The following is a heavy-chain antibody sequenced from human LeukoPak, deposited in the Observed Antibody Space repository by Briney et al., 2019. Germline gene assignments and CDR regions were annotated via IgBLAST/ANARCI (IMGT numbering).Heavy chain of an antibody. CDR1: GGSISSGDYY. D-gene: IGHD5-12*01. CDR3: ARDQGYGGYDYKAPGFDI. CDR2: IYYSGST. V-gene: IGHV4-30-4*01. J-gene: IGHJ3*02. Sequence: SETLSLTCTVSGGSISSGDYYWSWIRQPPGKGLEWIGYIYYSGSTYYNPSLKSRVTISVDTSKNQFSLKLSSVTAADTAVYYCARDQGYGGYDYKAPGFDIWGQGTMVTVSS.